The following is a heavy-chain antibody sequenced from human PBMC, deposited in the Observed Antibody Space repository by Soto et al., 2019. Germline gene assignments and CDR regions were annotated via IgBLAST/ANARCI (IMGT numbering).Heavy chain of an antibody. CDR3: VRGGGGGLFEH. CDR2: ISPKSTYR. Sequence: GSLRLSCPTSGFPFSDYYMSLILQAPGKGLEWLSHISPKSTYRNYADSVKGRFTISRDNTKSSLFLQMNSLGVEDTAVYYCVRGGGGGLFEHWGQGVLVTVSS. D-gene: IGHD2-21*01. J-gene: IGHJ4*02. CDR1: GFPFSDYY. V-gene: IGHV3-11*06.